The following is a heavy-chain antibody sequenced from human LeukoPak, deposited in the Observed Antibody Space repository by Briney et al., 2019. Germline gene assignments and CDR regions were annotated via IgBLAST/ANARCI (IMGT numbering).Heavy chain of an antibody. J-gene: IGHJ5*02. CDR3: ARGGDYYDRSGYYYVS. Sequence: ASLKVSCKASGYTFTDYYIHWVRQAPGQGLEWMGWINPNSVGTNYAQKFQGSVTMTRDTSITTAYMELSRLRADDTAVYYCARGGDYYDRSGYYYVSWGQGNLVTVSS. CDR2: INPNSVGT. V-gene: IGHV1-2*02. CDR1: GYTFTDYY. D-gene: IGHD3-22*01.